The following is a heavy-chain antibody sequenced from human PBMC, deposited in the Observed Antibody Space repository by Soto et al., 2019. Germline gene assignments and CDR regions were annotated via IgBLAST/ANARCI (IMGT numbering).Heavy chain of an antibody. J-gene: IGHJ4*02. CDR2: ISSSGSSV. D-gene: IGHD5-12*01. V-gene: IGHV3-48*03. CDR1: RFTFSTYE. CDR3: VRYCSSTLCNGVATRTFDY. Sequence: PGGSLRLSCAASRFTFSTYEMHWVRQAPGKGLEWVSCISSSGSSVYYADSVKGRFTISRDNSRNSLYLQMNSLRDEDTALYYCVRYCSSTLCNGVATRTFDYWSQGA.